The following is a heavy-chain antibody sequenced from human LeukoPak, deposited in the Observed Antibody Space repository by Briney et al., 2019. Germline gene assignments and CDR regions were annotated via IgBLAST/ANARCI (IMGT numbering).Heavy chain of an antibody. J-gene: IGHJ4*02. CDR3: ARGSSSWYAVDLY. D-gene: IGHD6-13*01. Sequence: GRFTISRDNAKNSLYLQMNSLRAEDTAVYYCARGSSSWYAVDLYWGQGTLVTVSS. V-gene: IGHV3-11*06.